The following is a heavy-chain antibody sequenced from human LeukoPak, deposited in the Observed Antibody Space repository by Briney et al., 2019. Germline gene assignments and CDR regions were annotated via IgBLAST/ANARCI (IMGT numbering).Heavy chain of an antibody. V-gene: IGHV3-30*04. D-gene: IGHD6-13*01. CDR2: ISSDGRDK. CDR3: AKDESIAAAAYYFGY. CDR1: GFTFSSYA. Sequence: GGSLRLSCAASGFTFSSYAMHWVRQAPGKGLEWVAVISSDGRDKKSADSVKGRFTISRVNSKNMVYLQMNSLRPEDTAVYYCAKDESIAAAAYYFGYWGQGTLVTVSS. J-gene: IGHJ4*02.